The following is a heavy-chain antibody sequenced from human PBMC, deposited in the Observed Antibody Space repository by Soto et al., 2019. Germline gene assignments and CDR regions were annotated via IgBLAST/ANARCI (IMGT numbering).Heavy chain of an antibody. Sequence: SETLSLTCTASGGSISSSSYYWGWIRQPPGKGLEWIGSIYYSGSTYYNPSLKSRVTISVDTSKNQFSLKLSSVTAADTAVYYCARQGAVVVVAATPGAFDIWGQGTMVTVSS. D-gene: IGHD2-15*01. CDR3: ARQGAVVVVAATPGAFDI. J-gene: IGHJ3*02. V-gene: IGHV4-39*01. CDR2: IYYSGST. CDR1: GGSISSSSYY.